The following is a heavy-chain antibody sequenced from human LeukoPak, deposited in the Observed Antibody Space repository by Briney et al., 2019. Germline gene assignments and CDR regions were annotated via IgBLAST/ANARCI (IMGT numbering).Heavy chain of an antibody. Sequence: SETLSLTCTVSGGSIRSSSYYWGWIRQPPGEGLEWIGSIYYSGSTYYNASLKSRGTISVDTSKNQFSLKLNSVTAADTAVYFCARQVVAVAGTGYFDYWGQGTLVTVSS. CDR1: GGSIRSSSYY. D-gene: IGHD6-19*01. J-gene: IGHJ4*02. CDR3: ARQVVAVAGTGYFDY. CDR2: IYYSGST. V-gene: IGHV4-39*01.